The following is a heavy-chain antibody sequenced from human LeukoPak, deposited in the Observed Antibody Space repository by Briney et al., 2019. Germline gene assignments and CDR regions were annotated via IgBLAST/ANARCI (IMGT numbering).Heavy chain of an antibody. J-gene: IGHJ3*01. V-gene: IGHV3-21*06. CDR3: ARDTFIVEATTTGAFDV. Sequence: GGSLRLSCSASGFTFSSHGINWVRQAPEKGLECLSSISSSGRYLYYADSVRGRFTISRDNAKNSLYLELNSLRAEDTAIYYCARDTFIVEATTTGAFDVWGQGTLVTVSS. CDR1: GFTFSSHG. D-gene: IGHD3-22*01. CDR2: ISSSGRYL.